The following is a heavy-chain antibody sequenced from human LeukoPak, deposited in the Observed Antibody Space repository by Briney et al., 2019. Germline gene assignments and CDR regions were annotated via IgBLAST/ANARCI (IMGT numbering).Heavy chain of an antibody. V-gene: IGHV4-59*01. CDR2: IYYSGST. Sequence: SETLSLTCTVSGGSISSYYWSWIRQPPGKGLEWIGYIYYSGSTNYNPSLKSRVTISVDTSKNQFSLKLSSVTAADTAVYYCARDSTVYSQVSLGYWGQGTLVTVSS. J-gene: IGHJ4*02. D-gene: IGHD2-15*01. CDR3: ARDSTVYSQVSLGY. CDR1: GGSISSYY.